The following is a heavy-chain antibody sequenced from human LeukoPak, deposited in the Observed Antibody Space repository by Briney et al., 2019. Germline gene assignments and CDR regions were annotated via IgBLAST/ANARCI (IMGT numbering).Heavy chain of an antibody. CDR1: GFTFSSYA. CDR3: ARDGDFSVAGTELDY. Sequence: GGSLRLSCAASGFTFSSYAMHWVRQAPGKGLEWVAVISYDGSNKYYADSVKGRFTISRDNSKNTLYLQLNSLRAEDTAVYYCARDGDFSVAGTELDYWGQGTLVTVSS. J-gene: IGHJ4*02. D-gene: IGHD6-19*01. CDR2: ISYDGSNK. V-gene: IGHV3-30-3*01.